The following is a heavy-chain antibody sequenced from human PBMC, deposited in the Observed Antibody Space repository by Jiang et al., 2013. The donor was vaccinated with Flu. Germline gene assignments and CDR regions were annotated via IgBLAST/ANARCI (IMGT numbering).Heavy chain of an antibody. CDR1: GFTFNNYA. J-gene: IGHJ6*02. CDR2: ITGSGSRT. D-gene: IGHD3-10*01. CDR3: AKNREYYVSGSHHGMDV. Sequence: QLLESGGGLVQPGESLRLSCAASGFTFNNYAMNWVRQAPGKGLEWVASITGSGSRTYYADSGKGRFTLSRDNSNNTLYLQMSSLRAEDTAVYYCAKNREYYVSGSHHGMDVWGQGTTVTVSS. V-gene: IGHV3-23*01.